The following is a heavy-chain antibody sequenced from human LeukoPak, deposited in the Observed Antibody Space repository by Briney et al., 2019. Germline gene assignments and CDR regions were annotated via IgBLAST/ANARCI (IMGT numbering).Heavy chain of an antibody. CDR1: GYSISSGYY. D-gene: IGHD3-10*01. CDR3: ANFGVRSASFAY. J-gene: IGHJ4*02. V-gene: IGHV4-38-2*02. CDR2: IYHSGST. Sequence: MPSETLSLTCTVSGYSISSGYYWGWIRQPPGKGLEWIGSIYHSGSTNYNPSLKSRVTISVDTSKNQFSLKLSSVTAADTAVYYCANFGVRSASFAYWGQGTLVTVSS.